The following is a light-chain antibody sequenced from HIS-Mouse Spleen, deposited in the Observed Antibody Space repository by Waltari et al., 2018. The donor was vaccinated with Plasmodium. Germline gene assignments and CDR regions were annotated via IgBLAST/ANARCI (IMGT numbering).Light chain of an antibody. Sequence: EIVMTQSPATLSVSPGERATLSCRASQSVSSNLAWYQQKPGQAPRLLIYGASTRATGIPEFTLTISSLQSEDFAVYYCQQYNNWSFTVGPGTKVDIK. CDR3: QQYNNWSFT. J-gene: IGKJ3*01. CDR2: GAS. V-gene: IGKV3-15*01. CDR1: QSVSSN.